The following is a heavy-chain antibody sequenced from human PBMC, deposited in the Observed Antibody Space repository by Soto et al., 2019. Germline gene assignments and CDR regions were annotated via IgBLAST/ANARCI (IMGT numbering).Heavy chain of an antibody. V-gene: IGHV4-28*01. CDR1: GYCISSRNW. CDR3: ARREIQGPMDY. CDR2: IYYSGTT. J-gene: IGHJ4*02. Sequence: SHTCGVSGYCISSRNWCGWIRQPPGKGLEWIGYIYYSGTTYYNPSLKSRVTMSVDTSKNQFSLKLTSVTAVDTAVYYCARREIQGPMDYWGQGTLVTVSS. D-gene: IGHD1-26*01.